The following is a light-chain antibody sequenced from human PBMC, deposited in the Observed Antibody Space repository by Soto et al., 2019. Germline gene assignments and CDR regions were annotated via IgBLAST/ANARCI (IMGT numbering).Light chain of an antibody. CDR3: QHYNSYSEA. Sequence: DIQMTRPPSPLSGPVGDRVTIICRAGQIISGWLAWYQQKPGKAPKLLIYKAATLKSGVPSRFSGSGSGTEFTLTISSLQPDDFATYYCQHYNSYSEAFGQGTKVELK. CDR1: QIISGW. CDR2: KAA. J-gene: IGKJ1*01. V-gene: IGKV1-5*03.